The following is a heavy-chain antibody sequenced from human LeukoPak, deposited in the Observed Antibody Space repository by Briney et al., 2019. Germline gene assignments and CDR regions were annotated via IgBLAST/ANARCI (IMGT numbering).Heavy chain of an antibody. CDR1: GFTFSGYG. D-gene: IGHD4-23*01. J-gene: IGHJ3*02. CDR2: IWYGGSNK. Sequence: GGSLRLSCAASGFTFSGYGMHWVRQAPGKGLEWVAVIWYGGSNKYYADSVKGRFTISRDNSKNTLYLQMNSLRAEDTAVYYCAKDRGIRWTLDAFDIWGQGTMVTVSS. V-gene: IGHV3-30*02. CDR3: AKDRGIRWTLDAFDI.